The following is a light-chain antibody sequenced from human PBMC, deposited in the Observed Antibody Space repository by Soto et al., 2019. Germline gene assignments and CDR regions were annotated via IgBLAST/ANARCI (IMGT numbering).Light chain of an antibody. Sequence: EIVLTQSPATLSLSPGERATLSCRASQSVSSYLAWYQQKPGQAPRLLIYDASNRATGIPARFSGSGSGTDFTLTISSLEPEDLAVYYCQQRSNWLGTFGGGTKVEIK. CDR1: QSVSSY. J-gene: IGKJ4*01. CDR3: QQRSNWLGT. V-gene: IGKV3-11*01. CDR2: DAS.